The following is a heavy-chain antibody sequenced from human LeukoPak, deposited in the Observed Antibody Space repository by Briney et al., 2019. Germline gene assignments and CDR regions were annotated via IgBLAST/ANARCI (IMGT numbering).Heavy chain of an antibody. CDR1: GGTFSSYA. D-gene: IGHD3-22*01. V-gene: IGHV1-69*04. J-gene: IGHJ6*02. Sequence: ASVKVSCKASGGTFSSYAISWVRQAPGQGLEWMGRIIPILGIANYAQKFQGRVTITADKSTSTAYMELSSLRSEDTAVYYCARDSPGNSSGYYYVGYYYGMDVWGQGTTVTVSS. CDR2: IIPILGIA. CDR3: ARDSPGNSSGYYYVGYYYGMDV.